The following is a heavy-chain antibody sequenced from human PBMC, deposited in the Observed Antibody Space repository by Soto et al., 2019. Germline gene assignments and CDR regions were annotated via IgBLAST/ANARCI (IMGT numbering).Heavy chain of an antibody. D-gene: IGHD3-3*01. V-gene: IGHV1-3*01. CDR1: GYAITYYS. Sequence: SGQVSCQTSGYAITYYSIHWVRQDPGQRLEWMGWVTADKGITDYSQKFQGRVTITRDTYASTAYMELNSLRSEDTAVYYCPRENFPQTGGYYDSCGQGTPVTVSS. CDR3: PRENFPQTGGYYDS. J-gene: IGHJ4*02. CDR2: VTADKGIT.